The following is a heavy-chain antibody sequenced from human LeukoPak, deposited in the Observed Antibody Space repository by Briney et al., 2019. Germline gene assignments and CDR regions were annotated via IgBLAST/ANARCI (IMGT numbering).Heavy chain of an antibody. CDR2: ISSSSRYI. J-gene: IGHJ4*02. CDR1: GFTFSSYW. CDR3: ARETFCTNTTCPIGDHFDY. Sequence: AGGSLRLSCAASGFTFSSYWMSWVRQAPGKGLEWVSSISSSSRYIYYADSLKGRFTISRDNAKNSLYLQMNSLRAEDTAVYYCARETFCTNTTCPIGDHFDYWGQGTLVTVSS. V-gene: IGHV3-21*01. D-gene: IGHD2-2*01.